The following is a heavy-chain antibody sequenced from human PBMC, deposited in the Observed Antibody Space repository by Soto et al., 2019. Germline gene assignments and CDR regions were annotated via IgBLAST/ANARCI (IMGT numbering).Heavy chain of an antibody. CDR2: INSNGGSR. D-gene: IGHD6-6*01. CDR3: ARERLESGLVPEPIDF. V-gene: IGHV3-74*01. J-gene: IGHJ4*02. CDR1: GFTFSRYW. Sequence: GGSLRLSCAASGFTFSRYWMHWVRQAPGKGPVWVSRINSNGGSRSYADSVEGRFTISRDNAKNTLSLQMNSLRAEDTAVYYCARERLESGLVPEPIDFWGQGTLVTVSS.